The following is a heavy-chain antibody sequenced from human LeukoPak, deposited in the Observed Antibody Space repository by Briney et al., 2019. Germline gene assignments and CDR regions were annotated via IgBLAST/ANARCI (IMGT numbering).Heavy chain of an antibody. CDR1: GGSFGNYY. CDR2: IYDSGTT. Sequence: SETLSLTCTVSGGSFGNYYWSWIRQPPGKGLEWIGYIYDSGTTNYNPSLKSRVTISVDTATNQFSLKLRSVTAADTAVYYCARRVGATDACDIWGQGTMVTVSS. J-gene: IGHJ3*02. CDR3: ARRVGATDACDI. V-gene: IGHV4-59*01. D-gene: IGHD1-26*01.